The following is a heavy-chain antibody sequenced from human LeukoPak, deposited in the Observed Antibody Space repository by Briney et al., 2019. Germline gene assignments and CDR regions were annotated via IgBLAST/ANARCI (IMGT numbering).Heavy chain of an antibody. CDR1: GFTFSSYS. Sequence: GGSLRLSCAASGFTFSSYSMNWVRQAPGKGLEWVSYISSSSSTIYYADSVKGRFTISRDNAKNSLYLQMNSLRAEDTAVYYCARDRGWLRHDAFDIWGQGTMVTVSS. J-gene: IGHJ3*02. CDR2: ISSSSSTI. D-gene: IGHD5-12*01. CDR3: ARDRGWLRHDAFDI. V-gene: IGHV3-48*04.